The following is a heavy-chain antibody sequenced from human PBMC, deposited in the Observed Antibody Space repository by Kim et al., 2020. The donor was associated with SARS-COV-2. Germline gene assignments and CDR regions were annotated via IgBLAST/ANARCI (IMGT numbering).Heavy chain of an antibody. V-gene: IGHV3-23*01. Sequence: GGSLRLSCAASGFTVSAYAMNWVRQAPGGGLEWVAAVNNCGNPYYGNSANGRFTISIDSSKNMVFLQMEGLQTEDTALYYCAKDHAISGWPAFESWGQGT. D-gene: IGHD6-19*01. CDR1: GFTVSAYA. CDR2: VNNCGNP. J-gene: IGHJ5*01. CDR3: AKDHAISGWPAFES.